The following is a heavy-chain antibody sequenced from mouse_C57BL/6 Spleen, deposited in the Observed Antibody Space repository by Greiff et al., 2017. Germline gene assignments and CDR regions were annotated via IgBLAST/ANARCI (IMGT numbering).Heavy chain of an antibody. CDR1: GFTFSDYG. V-gene: IGHV5-17*01. D-gene: IGHD1-1*01. CDR2: ISSGSSTI. Sequence: EVQLVESGGGLVKPGGSLKLSCAASGFTFSDYGMHWVRQAPEKGLEWVAYISSGSSTIYYADTVKGRFTISRDNAKNTLFLQMTSLRSEDTAMYYCARPGYYGSDVWGTGTTVTVSS. J-gene: IGHJ1*03. CDR3: ARPGYYGSDV.